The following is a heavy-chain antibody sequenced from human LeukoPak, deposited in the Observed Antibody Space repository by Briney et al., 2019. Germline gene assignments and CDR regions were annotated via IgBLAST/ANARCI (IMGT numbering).Heavy chain of an antibody. CDR2: IYPHASDI. J-gene: IGHJ4*02. CDR1: GYIFTSYW. Sequence: PGESLKISCLGSGYIFTSYWVAWVRQMPGKGLECMGIIYPHASDIRYNPSFEGQVTISADKSINTAYLQWSSLKASDTAMYYCARRYSSSWYFLDYWGQGTLVTVSS. D-gene: IGHD6-13*01. CDR3: ARRYSSSWYFLDY. V-gene: IGHV5-51*01.